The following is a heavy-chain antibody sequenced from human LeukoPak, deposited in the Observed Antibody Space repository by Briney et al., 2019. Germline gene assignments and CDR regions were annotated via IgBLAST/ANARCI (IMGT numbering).Heavy chain of an antibody. D-gene: IGHD4-11*01. J-gene: IGHJ4*02. CDR3: ARDSYRSLDY. Sequence: GGSLKLSCAASRFTFSDVWMSWVRQAPGKGLEWVANINQDGRGIYYVDSVEGRFSISRDNTNNLLYLQMNSLRAEDTAMYFCARDSYRSLDYWGQGTLVTVSS. CDR1: RFTFSDVW. V-gene: IGHV3-7*01. CDR2: INQDGRGI.